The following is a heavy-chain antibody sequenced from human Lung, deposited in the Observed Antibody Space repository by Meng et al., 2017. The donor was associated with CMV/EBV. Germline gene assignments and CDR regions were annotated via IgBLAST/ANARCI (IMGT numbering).Heavy chain of an antibody. V-gene: IGHV6-1*01. D-gene: IGHD4-23*01. Sequence: APRPQSGPGLVTPSQTLSLTCASSGDIVSSNSAAWHWIRQSPSRGLEWLGRTYYRSKWYHEYAVSVKSRITISPDTPKNQFSLQLNSMTPEDTAVYYCARGINGGCGDWGQGTLVTVSS. CDR2: TYYRSKWYH. CDR3: ARGINGGCGD. J-gene: IGHJ4*02. CDR1: GDIVSSNSAA.